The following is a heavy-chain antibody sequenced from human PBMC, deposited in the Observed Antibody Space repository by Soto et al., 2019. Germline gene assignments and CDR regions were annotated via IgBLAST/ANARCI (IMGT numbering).Heavy chain of an antibody. CDR1: GASISSYY. V-gene: IGHV4-59*08. D-gene: IGHD3-3*01. Sequence: PETLSLTCPVSGASISSYYWSWIRQPPEKGLEWIGYIYYSGSTNYNPSLKSRVTISVDTPKNQLPLKLSAVTSADTPGYYFAGYDFWSGYSEKHDAFDIWGQGTMVTVSS. CDR2: IYYSGST. CDR3: AGYDFWSGYSEKHDAFDI. J-gene: IGHJ3*02.